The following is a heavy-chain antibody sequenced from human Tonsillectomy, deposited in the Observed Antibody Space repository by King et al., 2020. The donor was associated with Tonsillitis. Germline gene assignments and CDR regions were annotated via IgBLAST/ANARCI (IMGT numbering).Heavy chain of an antibody. Sequence: VQLVESGGGLVQPGGSLRLSCAASGFTFSYFWMTWVRQAPGKGLEWVANIKQDGSEKYYVDSVKGRFIISRDNAKNSLYLQMNSLRAEDTALYYCARGSSTVTTVGWFDPWGQGTLVTVSS. D-gene: IGHD4-17*01. CDR3: ARGSSTVTTVGWFDP. CDR1: GFTFSYFW. J-gene: IGHJ5*02. CDR2: IKQDGSEK. V-gene: IGHV3-7*01.